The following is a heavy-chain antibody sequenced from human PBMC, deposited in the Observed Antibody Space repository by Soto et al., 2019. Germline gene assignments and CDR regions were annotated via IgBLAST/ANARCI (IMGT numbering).Heavy chain of an antibody. Sequence: PGGSLRLSCAASGFTFSSYWMHWVRQAPGKGLVWVSRINSDGSSTSYADSVKGRFTISRDNAKNTLYLQMNSLRAEDTAVYYCATLADTTGTPPPVYYYYYLDVWGKGTTVTVSS. CDR3: ATLADTTGTPPPVYYYYYLDV. CDR1: GFTFSSYW. V-gene: IGHV3-74*01. CDR2: INSDGSST. D-gene: IGHD4-4*01. J-gene: IGHJ6*03.